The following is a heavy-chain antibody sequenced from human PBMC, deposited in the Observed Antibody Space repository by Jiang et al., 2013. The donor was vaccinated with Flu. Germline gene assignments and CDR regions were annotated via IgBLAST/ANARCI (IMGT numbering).Heavy chain of an antibody. Sequence: GYAQKFQGRVTMTRNTSISTAYMELSSLRSEDTAVYYCARGRGGSLTHDAFDIWGQGTMVTVSS. CDR3: ARGRGGSLTHDAFDI. V-gene: IGHV1-8*01. D-gene: IGHD1-26*01. J-gene: IGHJ3*02.